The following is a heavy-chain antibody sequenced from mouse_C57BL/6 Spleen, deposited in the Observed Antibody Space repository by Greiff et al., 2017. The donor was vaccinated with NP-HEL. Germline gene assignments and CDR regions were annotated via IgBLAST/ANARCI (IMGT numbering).Heavy chain of an antibody. Sequence: VQLQQSGAELVRPGTSVKVSCKASGYAFTNYLIEWVKQRPGQGLEWIGVINPGSGGNKYNEKFKGKATLTADKSSSTAYMQLSSLTSEDSAVYFCARSSGTYFDVWGTGTTVTVSS. CDR2: INPGSGGN. D-gene: IGHD4-1*01. J-gene: IGHJ1*03. CDR1: GYAFTNYL. CDR3: ARSSGTYFDV. V-gene: IGHV1-54*01.